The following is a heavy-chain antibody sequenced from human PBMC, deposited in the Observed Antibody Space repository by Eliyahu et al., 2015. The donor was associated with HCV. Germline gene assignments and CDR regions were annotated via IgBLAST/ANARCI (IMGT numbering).Heavy chain of an antibody. D-gene: IGHD6-19*01. Sequence: QVQLQQWGAGLLKPSETLSLTCAVYGGSFSGYYWSWIRQPPGKGLEWIGEINHSGSTNYNPPLKSRVTISVDTSKNQFSLKLSSVTAADTAVYYCARRRDSSGWPALPGKINWFDPWGQGTLVTVSS. J-gene: IGHJ5*02. CDR2: INHSGST. CDR3: ARRRDSSGWPALPGKINWFDP. V-gene: IGHV4-34*01. CDR1: GGSFSGYY.